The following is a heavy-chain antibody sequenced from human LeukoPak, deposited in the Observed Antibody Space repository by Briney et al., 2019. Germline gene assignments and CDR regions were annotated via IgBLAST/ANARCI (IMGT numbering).Heavy chain of an antibody. J-gene: IGHJ4*02. CDR2: INPNSGAT. CDR3: ARDRFNSGWYPHFDY. V-gene: IGHV1-2*02. D-gene: IGHD6-19*01. CDR1: GSTFTSCY. Sequence: GASVTVSCTASGSTFTSCYLHWLRQAPGQGLEWMAWINPNSGATNFAQKFQGRVTMTRDMSISTAYMELNRLTSDDTAVYYCARDRFNSGWYPHFDYWGQGALVTVSS.